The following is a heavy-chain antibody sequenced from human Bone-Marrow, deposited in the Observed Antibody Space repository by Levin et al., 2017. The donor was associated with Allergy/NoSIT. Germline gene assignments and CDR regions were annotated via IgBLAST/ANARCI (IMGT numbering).Heavy chain of an antibody. J-gene: IGHJ5*02. CDR1: GGSISSSSYY. D-gene: IGHD6-19*01. CDR2: IYYSGST. CDR3: ARRGGAVAGRLNWFDP. V-gene: IGHV4-39*01. Sequence: SETLSLTCTVSGGSISSSSYYWGWIRQPPGKGLEWIGSIYYSGSTYYNPSLKSRVTISVDTSKNQFSLKLSSVTAADTAVYYCARRGGAVAGRLNWFDPWGQGTLVTVSS.